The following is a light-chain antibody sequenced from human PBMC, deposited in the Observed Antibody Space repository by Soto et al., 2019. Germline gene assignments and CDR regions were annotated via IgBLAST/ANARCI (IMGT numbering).Light chain of an antibody. Sequence: QSVLTQPPSVSGAPGQTVSISCTGSSSNIGAHDEVHWYQHLPGTAPKLLIYDDTNRPSGVPDRFSGSRSGTSASLAIAGLQAEDEADYYCQSYDTSLTGWVFGGGTKLTVL. CDR1: SSNIGAHDE. CDR3: QSYDTSLTGWV. V-gene: IGLV1-40*01. CDR2: DDT. J-gene: IGLJ3*02.